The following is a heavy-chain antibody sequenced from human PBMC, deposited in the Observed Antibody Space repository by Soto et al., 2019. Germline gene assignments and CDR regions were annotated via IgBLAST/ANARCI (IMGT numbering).Heavy chain of an antibody. CDR1: GFRFISYG. V-gene: IGHV3-74*01. D-gene: IGHD6-19*01. CDR3: ARDRNSGWSFDY. J-gene: IGHJ4*02. CDR2: INSDGSST. Sequence: XGSLRVSSAASGFRFISYGKHWVRRAPGKGLVWVSRINSDGSSTSYADSVKGRFTISRDNAKNTLYLQMNSLRAEDTAVYYCARDRNSGWSFDYWGQGTLVTVSS.